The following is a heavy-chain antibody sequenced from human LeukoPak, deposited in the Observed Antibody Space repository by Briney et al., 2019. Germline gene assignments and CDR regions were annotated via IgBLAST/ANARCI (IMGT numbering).Heavy chain of an antibody. CDR2: MYFSGST. J-gene: IGHJ4*02. Sequence: SGTLSLTCTVSGGSVSSSFYYWGWIRQPPGKGLEWIGSMYFSGSTHYNPSLKSRVTISVDTSKNQFSLKLTSVTAADTAVYYCANAASYSVDYWGQGTLVTVSS. CDR1: GGSVSSSFYY. V-gene: IGHV4-39*01. D-gene: IGHD1-26*01. CDR3: ANAASYSVDY.